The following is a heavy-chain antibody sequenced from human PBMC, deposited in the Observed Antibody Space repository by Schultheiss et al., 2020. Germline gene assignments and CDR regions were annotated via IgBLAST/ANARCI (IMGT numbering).Heavy chain of an antibody. CDR3: TTISHICYMDV. CDR2: IKSKTDGGTT. J-gene: IGHJ6*03. D-gene: IGHD3-3*02. V-gene: IGHV3-15*01. CDR1: GFTFSSYA. Sequence: GGSLRLSCAASGFTFSSYAMHWVRQAPGKGLEWVGHIKSKTDGGTTDYAAPVKGRFTISRDDSKNTLYLQMNSLKTEDTAVYYCTTISHICYMDVWGKGTTVTVSS.